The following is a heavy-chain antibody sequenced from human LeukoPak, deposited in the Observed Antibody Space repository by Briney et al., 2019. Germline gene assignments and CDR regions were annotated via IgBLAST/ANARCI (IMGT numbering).Heavy chain of an antibody. J-gene: IGHJ4*02. V-gene: IGHV3-74*01. CDR1: GFTFSSYW. CDR2: LNSYGSST. D-gene: IGHD6-19*01. Sequence: PGGSLRLSCAASGFTFSSYWMHWVRHAPGKGLVWFSRLNSYGSSTNYADSVKGPFTISSDNAKNILYLQMNSLRGEDTAVYYCARSSRNPAAGTAFAYWGQGTLVTVSS. CDR3: ARSSRNPAAGTAFAY.